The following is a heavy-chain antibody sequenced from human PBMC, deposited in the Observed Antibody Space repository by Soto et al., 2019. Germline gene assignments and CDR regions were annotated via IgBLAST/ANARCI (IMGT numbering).Heavy chain of an antibody. CDR2: ISGSGGST. CDR1: GFTFSSYA. V-gene: IGHV3-23*01. D-gene: IGHD6-19*01. CDR3: AKGETGYSSGWSWTSHFDY. J-gene: IGHJ4*02. Sequence: EVQLLESGGGLVQPGGSLRLSCAASGFTFSSYAMSWVRQAPGKGLEWVSAISGSGGSTYYADSVKGRFTISRDNSKNTLYLQMNSLRAEDTAVYYCAKGETGYSSGWSWTSHFDYWGQGTLVPVSS.